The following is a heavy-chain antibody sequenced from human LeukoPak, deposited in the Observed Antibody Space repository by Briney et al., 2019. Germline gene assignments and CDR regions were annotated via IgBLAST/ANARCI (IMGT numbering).Heavy chain of an antibody. CDR2: ISSSGTTI. CDR1: GFTFSSYE. CDR3: ARPYYYASGSSYFDY. V-gene: IGHV3-48*03. J-gene: IGHJ4*02. D-gene: IGHD3-10*01. Sequence: GGSLRLSCAASGFTFSSYEMNWVRQAPGKGLESVSYISSSGTTIYYADSLKGRFTISRDNAENSVYLQMNSLRAEDTAVYYCARPYYYASGSSYFDYWGQGTLVTVSS.